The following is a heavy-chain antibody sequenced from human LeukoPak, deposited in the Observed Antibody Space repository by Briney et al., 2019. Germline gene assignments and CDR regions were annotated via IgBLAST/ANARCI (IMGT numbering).Heavy chain of an antibody. D-gene: IGHD3-9*01. V-gene: IGHV3-48*04. CDR2: IISSSSTI. CDR3: ARDPKGPRYFDWLSSGAFDI. J-gene: IGHJ3*02. CDR1: GFTFSSYS. Sequence: GGSLRLSCAASGFTFSSYSMNWVRQAPGKGLEWVSYIISSSSTIYYADSVKGRFTISRDNAKNSPYLQMNSLRAEDTAVYYCARDPKGPRYFDWLSSGAFDIWGQGTMVTVSS.